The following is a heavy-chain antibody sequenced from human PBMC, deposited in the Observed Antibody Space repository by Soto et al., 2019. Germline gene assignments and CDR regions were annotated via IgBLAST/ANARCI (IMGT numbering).Heavy chain of an antibody. J-gene: IGHJ4*02. V-gene: IGHV3-15*01. CDR1: GFTFSNAW. CDR3: TTDREAVAAPFDY. CDR2: IKSKTDGGTT. D-gene: IGHD6-19*01. Sequence: ESGGGLVKPGGSLRLSCAASGFTFSNAWMSWVRQAPGKGLEWVGRIKSKTDGGTTDYAAPVKGRFTISRDDSKNTLYLQMNSLKTEDTVVYYCTTDREAVAAPFDYWGQGTLVTVSS.